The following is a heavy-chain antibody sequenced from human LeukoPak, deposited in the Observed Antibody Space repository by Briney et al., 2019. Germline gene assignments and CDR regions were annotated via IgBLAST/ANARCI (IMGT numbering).Heavy chain of an antibody. CDR1: GYTFTNND. V-gene: IGHV1-2*02. CDR3: ARDYRGNSFDY. CDR2: INPNSGDT. J-gene: IGHJ4*02. Sequence: GASVKVSCKASGYTFTNNDIHWVRQAPGQGLEWLGWINPNSGDTRYEPKFQGRVTMTGDTSITTVYMELSSLRSDDTAVYFCARDYRGNSFDYWGQGTLVTVSS. D-gene: IGHD2-21*01.